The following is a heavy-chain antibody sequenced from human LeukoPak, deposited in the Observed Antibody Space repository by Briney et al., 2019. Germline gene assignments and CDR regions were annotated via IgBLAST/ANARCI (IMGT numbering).Heavy chain of an antibody. CDR2: IYWDDDK. CDR3: AHSFSSAYYYDF. Sequence: NESGPTLVNPTQTVTLTCMFSGFSLSKRGEAVGWIRQPPGKALEWLSVIYWDDDKRYSPSLKTRLTVAKDTSKNQVVLTMTNVDPADTATYYCAHSFSSAYYYDFWGRGILVTVSS. CDR1: GFSLSKRGEA. D-gene: IGHD6-19*01. J-gene: IGHJ4*02. V-gene: IGHV2-5*02.